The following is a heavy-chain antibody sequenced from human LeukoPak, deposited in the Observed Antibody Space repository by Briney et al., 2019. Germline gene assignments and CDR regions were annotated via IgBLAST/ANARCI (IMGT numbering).Heavy chain of an antibody. V-gene: IGHV4-4*02. CDR3: ARELVTTVTTQQAFDI. J-gene: IGHJ3*02. D-gene: IGHD4-17*01. CDR1: GGSISSSNW. Sequence: SGTLSLTCAVSGGSISSSNWWSWVRQPPGKGLEWIGEIYHSGSTNYNPSLKSRVTISVDKSKNQFSLKLSSVTAADTAVYYCARELVTTVTTQQAFDIWGQGTMVTVSS. CDR2: IYHSGST.